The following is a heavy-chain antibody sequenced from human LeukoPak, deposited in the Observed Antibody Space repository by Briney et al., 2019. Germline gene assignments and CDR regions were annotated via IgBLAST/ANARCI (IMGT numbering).Heavy chain of an antibody. D-gene: IGHD6-13*01. J-gene: IGHJ4*02. CDR3: ASPGIAAAGNFDY. V-gene: IGHV3-53*01. Sequence: QPGGSLRLSCAASGFTVSSNYMSWVRQAPEKGPEWVSVIYSGGSTYYADSAKGRFTISRDNSKNTLYLQMNSLRAEDTAVYYCASPGIAAAGNFDYWGQGTLVTVSS. CDR2: IYSGGST. CDR1: GFTVSSNY.